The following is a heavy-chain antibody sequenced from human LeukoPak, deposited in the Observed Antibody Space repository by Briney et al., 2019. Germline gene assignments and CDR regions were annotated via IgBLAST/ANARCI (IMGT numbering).Heavy chain of an antibody. CDR1: GGSISSYY. V-gene: IGHV4-59*01. J-gene: IGHJ4*02. Sequence: PSETLSLTCTVSGGSISSYYWSWIREPPGKGLERIGYIYYSGSTNYNPSLKSRVTISVDTSKNQFSLKLSSVTAADTAVYYCARDSGSYFGFDYWGQGTLVTVSS. CDR2: IYYSGST. CDR3: ARDSGSYFGFDY. D-gene: IGHD1-26*01.